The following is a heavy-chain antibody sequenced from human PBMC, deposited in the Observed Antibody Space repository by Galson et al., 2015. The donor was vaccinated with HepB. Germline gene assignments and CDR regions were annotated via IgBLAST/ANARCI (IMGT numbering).Heavy chain of an antibody. CDR2: ISPSSTV. J-gene: IGHJ4*02. CDR1: GFTFSDYT. V-gene: IGHV3-48*02. CDR3: ARERLGIDY. Sequence: SLRLSCAASGFTFSDYTMNWVRQAPGKGLEWISYISPSSTVYYADSVRGRFTVSRDNAKNSLYLQMNSLRDEDTAVYYCARERLGIDYWGQGTLVTVSS.